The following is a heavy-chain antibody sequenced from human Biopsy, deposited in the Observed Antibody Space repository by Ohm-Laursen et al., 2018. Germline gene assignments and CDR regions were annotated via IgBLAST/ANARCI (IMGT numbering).Heavy chain of an antibody. CDR2: ISVKTGNT. CDR1: GYTFTNYA. Sequence: SSVKVSCKASGYTFTNYAINWVRQAPGHGLEWLGWISVKTGNTNYTQKLQGRVTMTTDTSTNTAYMELRSLRSDDTALYYCAREGTSVTFFGKISDYYFDFWGPGTVVTVSS. J-gene: IGHJ4*02. CDR3: AREGTSVTFFGKISDYYFDF. V-gene: IGHV1-18*01. D-gene: IGHD3-3*01.